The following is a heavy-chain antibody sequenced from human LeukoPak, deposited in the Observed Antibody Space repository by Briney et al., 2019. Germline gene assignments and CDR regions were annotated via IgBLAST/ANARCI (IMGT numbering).Heavy chain of an antibody. D-gene: IGHD3-22*01. CDR3: AEGYFADYYDSSGQDAFDI. CDR1: GGSFSGYY. V-gene: IGHV4-34*01. J-gene: IGHJ3*02. CDR2: INHGGST. Sequence: SSETLSLTCAVYGGSFSGYYWSWIRQPPGKGLEWIGEINHGGSTTYNPSLKSRVTISVDTSKNQFSLKLSSVTAADTAVYYCAEGYFADYYDSSGQDAFDIWGQGTMVTVSS.